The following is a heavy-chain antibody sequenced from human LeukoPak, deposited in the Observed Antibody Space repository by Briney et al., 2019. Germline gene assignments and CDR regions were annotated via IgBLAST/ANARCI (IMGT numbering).Heavy chain of an antibody. Sequence: ASVKVSCKASGYTFTGYYMHWVRQAPGQGLEWMGWINPNSGGTNYAQKFQGRVTMTIDTSISTACLELTRLTSDDTAVYYCARGEGSSIDYWGQGTLVTVSS. CDR2: INPNSGGT. CDR1: GYTFTGYY. J-gene: IGHJ4*02. D-gene: IGHD6-13*01. V-gene: IGHV1-2*02. CDR3: ARGEGSSIDY.